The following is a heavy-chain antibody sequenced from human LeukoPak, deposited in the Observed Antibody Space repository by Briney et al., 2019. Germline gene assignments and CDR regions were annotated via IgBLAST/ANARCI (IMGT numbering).Heavy chain of an antibody. CDR2: VGSNAGDT. CDR3: AKYYSTSGSSGGRVFDY. D-gene: IGHD3-10*01. CDR1: GFTFRSYP. J-gene: IGHJ4*02. Sequence: GGSLRLSCAASGFTFRSYPMTWVRQAPGKGLEWVSTVGSNAGDTHYADSVKGRFTISRDNSKNSLYLQMNSLRAEDTAVYYCAKYYSTSGSSGGRVFDYWGQGTLVAVSS. V-gene: IGHV3-23*01.